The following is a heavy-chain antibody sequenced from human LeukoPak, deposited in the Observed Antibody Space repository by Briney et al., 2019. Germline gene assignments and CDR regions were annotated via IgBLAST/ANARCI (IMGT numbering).Heavy chain of an antibody. CDR1: GGSINSGDSF. D-gene: IGHD3-10*01. CDR3: ARVSLDSGATRFDY. V-gene: IGHV4-30-4*01. Sequence: PSETLSLTCTVSGGSINSGDSFWSWVRQPPGKGLEWIGHIYYSGSTYYDPSLRSRVTISIDMSKNQFSLKVNSVTAADTAVYYCARVSLDSGATRFDYWGQGALVTVSS. CDR2: IYYSGST. J-gene: IGHJ4*02.